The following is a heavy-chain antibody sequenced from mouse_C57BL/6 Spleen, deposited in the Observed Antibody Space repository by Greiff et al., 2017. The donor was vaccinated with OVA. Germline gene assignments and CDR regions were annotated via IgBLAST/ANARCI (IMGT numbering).Heavy chain of an antibody. J-gene: IGHJ3*01. CDR3: AINLCKLGFAY. CDR1: GYTFTDYN. V-gene: IGHV1-22*01. CDR2: INPNNGGT. Sequence: VQLQQSGPELVKPGASVKMSCKASGYTFTDYNMHWVKQSHGKSLEWIGNINPNNGGTSYNQKFKGKATLTVDKSSITAYMQLSSLTSEASAVYYCAINLCKLGFAYWGQGTLVTVSA.